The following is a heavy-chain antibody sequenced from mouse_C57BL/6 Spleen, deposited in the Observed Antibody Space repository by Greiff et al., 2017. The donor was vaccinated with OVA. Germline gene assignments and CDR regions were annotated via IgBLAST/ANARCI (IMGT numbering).Heavy chain of an antibody. V-gene: IGHV1-36*01. J-gene: IGHJ2*01. CDR2: VDPYDGGT. D-gene: IGHD2-5*01. CDR3: GRSYSNYEGFDY. Sequence: EVQLQQPGPVLVKPGPSVKISCKASGFTFTNYYMHWVKQSPGQSLEWIGIVDPYDGGTSYNQKFKGKATLTVDTSSSTAYMELNSLTSEDSAVYYCGRSYSNYEGFDYWGQGTTLTVSS. CDR1: GFTFTNYY.